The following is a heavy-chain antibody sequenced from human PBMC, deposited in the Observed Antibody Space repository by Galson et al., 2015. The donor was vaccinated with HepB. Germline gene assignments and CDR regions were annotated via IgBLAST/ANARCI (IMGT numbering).Heavy chain of an antibody. D-gene: IGHD1-20*01. CDR3: ARGHNWNDEAGYYFDY. Sequence: SLRLSCAASGFTFSSYAMHWVRQAPGKGLEWVAVISYDGSNKYYADSVKVRFTISRDNSKNTLYLQMNSLRAEDTAVYYCARGHNWNDEAGYYFDYWGQGTLVTVSS. CDR2: ISYDGSNK. CDR1: GFTFSSYA. J-gene: IGHJ4*02. V-gene: IGHV3-30-3*01.